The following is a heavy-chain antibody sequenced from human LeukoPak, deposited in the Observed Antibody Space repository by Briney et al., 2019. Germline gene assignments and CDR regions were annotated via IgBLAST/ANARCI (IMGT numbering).Heavy chain of an antibody. D-gene: IGHD3-3*01. CDR3: ASAPITVFEVVKGKFDY. CDR1: GYTFTGHY. J-gene: IGHJ4*02. Sequence: PPASVKVSCKASGYTFTGHYMHWVRQAPGQGLEWMGWINPKTGGTYYAQKFQGRVTMTRDTSISTAYMELRGLRSDDTAVYYCASAPITVFEVVKGKFDYWGQGTLVVVSS. V-gene: IGHV1-2*02. CDR2: INPKTGGT.